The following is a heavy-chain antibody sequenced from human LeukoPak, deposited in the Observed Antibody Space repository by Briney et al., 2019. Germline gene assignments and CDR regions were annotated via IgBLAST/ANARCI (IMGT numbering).Heavy chain of an antibody. V-gene: IGHV4-39*07. CDR1: GDSISSRSYF. CDR2: INHSGST. Sequence: PSETLSLTCIVSGDSISSRSYFWGWIRQPPGKGLEWIGEINHSGSTNYNPSLKSRVTISVDTSKNQFSLKLSSVTAADTAVYYCASWGRYSGYEEADYWGQGTLVTVSS. J-gene: IGHJ4*02. D-gene: IGHD5-12*01. CDR3: ASWGRYSGYEEADY.